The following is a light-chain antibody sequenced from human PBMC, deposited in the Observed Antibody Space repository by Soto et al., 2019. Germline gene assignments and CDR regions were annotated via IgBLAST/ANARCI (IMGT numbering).Light chain of an antibody. V-gene: IGLV2-14*01. CDR2: DVS. CDR3: SSYTSSSINYV. CDR1: SSDFGGYNY. J-gene: IGLJ1*01. Sequence: QSVLTQPASVSGSPGQSITISCTGTSSDFGGYNYVSWYQQHPSKAPKLMIYDVSNRPSGVSNRFSGSKSGNTASLTISGLQAEDEADYYCSSYTSSSINYVFGTGTKVTVL.